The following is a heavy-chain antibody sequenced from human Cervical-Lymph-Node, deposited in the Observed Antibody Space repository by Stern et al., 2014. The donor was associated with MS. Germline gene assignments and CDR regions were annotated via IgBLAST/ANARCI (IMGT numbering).Heavy chain of an antibody. CDR2: INTNTGNP. J-gene: IGHJ4*02. D-gene: IGHD4-17*01. CDR3: ARDPHDYGDRFDY. Sequence: VQLVESGSELKKPGASVKVSCKASGYGFTHFALNWVRHAPGQGLQWMGWINTNTGNPSYAQAFTGRFVFSLDTSVSTAYLQISSLKAEDTAVYYCARDPHDYGDRFDYWGQGTLVTVSS. V-gene: IGHV7-4-1*02. CDR1: GYGFTHFA.